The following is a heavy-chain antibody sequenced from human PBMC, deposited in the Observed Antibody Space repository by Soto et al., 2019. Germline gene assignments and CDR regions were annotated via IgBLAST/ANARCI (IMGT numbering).Heavy chain of an antibody. D-gene: IGHD6-13*01. CDR2: IYPGDSDT. Sequence: PGESLKISCKGSGYTFINYWIAWVRQMPGKGLEWMGIIYPGDSDTRYSPSFQGQVTISADKSISTAYLQWSSLKASDTAMYYCARHFPWGGAVIAAQRGYYYYGMDVWGQGATVTVSS. CDR3: ARHFPWGGAVIAAQRGYYYYGMDV. J-gene: IGHJ6*02. V-gene: IGHV5-51*01. CDR1: GYTFINYW.